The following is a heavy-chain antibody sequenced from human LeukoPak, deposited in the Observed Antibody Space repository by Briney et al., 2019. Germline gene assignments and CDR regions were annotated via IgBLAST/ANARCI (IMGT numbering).Heavy chain of an antibody. V-gene: IGHV3-7*01. J-gene: IGHJ4*02. Sequence: GSLRLSCAASGFTFSSYWMSWVRQAPGKGLEWVANIKQDGSEKYYVDSVKGRFIISRDNAKNSLYLQMNSLRAEDTAVYYCARDAMQLVFDYWGQGTLVTVSS. CDR1: GFTFSSYW. D-gene: IGHD6-6*01. CDR2: IKQDGSEK. CDR3: ARDAMQLVFDY.